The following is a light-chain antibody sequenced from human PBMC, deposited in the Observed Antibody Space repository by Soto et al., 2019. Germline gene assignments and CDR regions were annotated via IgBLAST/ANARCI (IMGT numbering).Light chain of an antibody. CDR3: QQYGRSRT. CDR2: KAS. J-gene: IGKJ1*01. V-gene: IGKV1-5*03. Sequence: DIQRTQCPSTLAESLGDGVTITGRASQSISSWLAWYQQKPGKAPKLLIYKASTLKSGVPSRFSGSGSGTDFTLTITRLEPEDFAVYYCQQYGRSRTFGQGPKVDIK. CDR1: QSISSW.